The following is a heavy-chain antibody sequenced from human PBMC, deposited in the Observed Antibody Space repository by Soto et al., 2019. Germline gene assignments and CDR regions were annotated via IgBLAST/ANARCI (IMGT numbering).Heavy chain of an antibody. V-gene: IGHV3-23*01. CDR2: ISGSGGST. CDR3: ANGSRRWYGLDWLDP. D-gene: IGHD6-13*01. CDR1: GFTFSSYA. Sequence: PWGSLRLSCASSGFTFSSYAMSWVRQAPGKGLEWVSAISGSGGSTYYADSVKGRFTISRDNSKNTLYLQMNSLRAEDTAVYYCANGSRRWYGLDWLDPWGQGTLVTVSS. J-gene: IGHJ5*02.